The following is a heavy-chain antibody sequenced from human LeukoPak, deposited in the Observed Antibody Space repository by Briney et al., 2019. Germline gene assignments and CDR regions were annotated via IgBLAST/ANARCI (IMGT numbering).Heavy chain of an antibody. CDR1: GFTFSSYG. CDR2: ITGGGRT. CDR3: ARDPNGDYIGAFDF. D-gene: IGHD4-17*01. J-gene: IGHJ3*01. Sequence: GGSLRLSCAASGFTFSSYGMHWVRQAQGQGLEWVSAITGGGRTYYADSVKGRFTISRDNSKNTLYLQMNSLRAEDTALYFCARDPNGDYIGAFDFLGQGTVVTVSS. V-gene: IGHV3-23*01.